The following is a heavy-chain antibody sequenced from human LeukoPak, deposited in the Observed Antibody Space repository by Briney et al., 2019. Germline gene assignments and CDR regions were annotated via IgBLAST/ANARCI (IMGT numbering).Heavy chain of an antibody. CDR3: ARENYGGNPLVPFFDY. Sequence: ASVKVSCKTSGGTFSSYAISWVRQAPGQGLEWMGGIIPIFGTANYAQKFQGRVTITTDESTSTAYMELSSLRSEDTAVYYCARENYGGNPLVPFFDYWGQGTLVTVSS. J-gene: IGHJ4*02. CDR2: IIPIFGTA. D-gene: IGHD4-23*01. V-gene: IGHV1-69*05. CDR1: GGTFSSYA.